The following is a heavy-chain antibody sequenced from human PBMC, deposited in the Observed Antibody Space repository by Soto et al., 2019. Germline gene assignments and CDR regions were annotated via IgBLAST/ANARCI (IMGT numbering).Heavy chain of an antibody. D-gene: IGHD3-10*01. V-gene: IGHV4-38-2*02. J-gene: IGHJ6*02. CDR1: GYSISSGYY. Sequence: SETLSLTCAVSGYSISSGYYWGWIRQPPGKGLEWIGSIYHSGSTYYNPSLKSRVTISVDTSKNQFSLKLSSVTAADTAVYYCARDRGAGSGSYYILYGMDVWGQGTTVTVSS. CDR2: IYHSGST. CDR3: ARDRGAGSGSYYILYGMDV.